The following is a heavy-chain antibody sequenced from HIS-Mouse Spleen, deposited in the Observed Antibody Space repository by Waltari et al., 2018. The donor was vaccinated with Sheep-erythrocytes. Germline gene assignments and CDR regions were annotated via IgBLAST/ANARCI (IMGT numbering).Heavy chain of an antibody. Sequence: EVQLVESGGGLVQPGRSLSLSSAASGFTFDDYAMHWVRQAPGKGLEWVSGISWNSGSIGYADSVKGRFTISRDNAKNSLYLQMNSLRAEDTALYYCAKGAFDIWGQGTMVTVSS. J-gene: IGHJ3*02. CDR3: AKGAFDI. CDR1: GFTFDDYA. CDR2: ISWNSGSI. V-gene: IGHV3-9*01.